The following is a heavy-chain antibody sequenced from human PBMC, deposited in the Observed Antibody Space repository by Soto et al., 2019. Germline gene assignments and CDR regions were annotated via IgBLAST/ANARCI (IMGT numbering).Heavy chain of an antibody. CDR2: ISSSSSYI. Sequence: GGSLRLSCAASGFTFSSYSMNWVRQAPGKGLEWVSSISSSSSYIYYADSVKGRFTISRDNAKNSLYLQMNSLRAEDTAVYYCARSEYYYGSGSYSGYFDYWGQGTLVTSPQ. CDR3: ARSEYYYGSGSYSGYFDY. J-gene: IGHJ4*02. D-gene: IGHD3-10*01. V-gene: IGHV3-21*01. CDR1: GFTFSSYS.